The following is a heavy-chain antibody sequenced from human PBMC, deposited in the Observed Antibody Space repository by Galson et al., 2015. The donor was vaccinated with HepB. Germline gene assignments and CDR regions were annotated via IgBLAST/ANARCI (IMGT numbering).Heavy chain of an antibody. CDR2: IWYDGSNK. V-gene: IGHV3-33*08. D-gene: IGHD6-13*01. CDR1: GFTFSSYG. J-gene: IGHJ4*02. CDR3: ARDYSSSWYIFDY. Sequence: SLRLSCAASGFTFSSYGMHWVRQAPGKGLEWVAVIWYDGSNKYYADSVRGRFTISRDNSKNTLYLQMNSLRAEDTAVYYCARDYSSSWYIFDYWGQGTLVTVSS.